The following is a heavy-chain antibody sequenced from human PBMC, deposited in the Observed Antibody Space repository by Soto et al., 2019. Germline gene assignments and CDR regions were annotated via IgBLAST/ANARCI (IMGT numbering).Heavy chain of an antibody. D-gene: IGHD3-3*01. CDR1: GYSFTSYW. CDR3: ARLTYYDFWRGYYTGGWFDS. CDR2: IYPGDSDT. V-gene: IGHV5-51*01. J-gene: IGHJ5*01. Sequence: EESLKISCNGSGYSFTSYWIGWVRQMPGKGLEWMGIIYPGDSDTRYSPSFQGQVTISADKSISTAYLQWSSLKASDTAMYYCARLTYYDFWRGYYTGGWFDSWGQGTLVTVYS.